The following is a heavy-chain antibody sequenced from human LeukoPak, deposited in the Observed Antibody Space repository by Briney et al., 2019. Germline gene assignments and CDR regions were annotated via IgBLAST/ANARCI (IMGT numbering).Heavy chain of an antibody. CDR3: ARDVGAEIAFDI. V-gene: IGHV1-69*06. Sequence: GSSVKVSCKASRGTFSSYAISWVRQAPGQGLEWMGGIIPIFGTANYAQNFQGRVTITADKSTSTAYMELSSLRSEDTAVYYSARDVGAEIAFDIWGQGTMVAVSS. CDR2: IIPIFGTA. D-gene: IGHD1-26*01. J-gene: IGHJ3*02. CDR1: RGTFSSYA.